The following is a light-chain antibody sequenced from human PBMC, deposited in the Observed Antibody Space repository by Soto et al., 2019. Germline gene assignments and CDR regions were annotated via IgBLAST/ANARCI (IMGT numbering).Light chain of an antibody. J-gene: IGKJ1*01. Sequence: EIVLTQSPGTLSLSPGERATLSCRASQSVTSSYLAWYQQKPGQAPRLLLYATSTRAAGFPDRFSGSGSGTDFTLTISSLEPEDFAVYYCQQYGDTPVTFGQGTKVDIK. V-gene: IGKV3-20*01. CDR3: QQYGDTPVT. CDR1: QSVTSSY. CDR2: ATS.